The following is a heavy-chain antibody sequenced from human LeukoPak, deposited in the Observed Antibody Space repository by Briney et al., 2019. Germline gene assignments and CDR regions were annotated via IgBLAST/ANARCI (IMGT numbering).Heavy chain of an antibody. J-gene: IGHJ4*02. CDR2: IRYDGNNK. CDR1: GFTFSSYS. D-gene: IGHD2-21*01. Sequence: PGGSLRLSCAASGFTFSSYSMHWVRQAPGKGLEWVAFIRYDGNNKYYADSVKGRFTISRDNSKNTLYLQMNSLTAEDTAVYYCAKDPNSGCGGDCYYFDYWGQGTLVAVSP. V-gene: IGHV3-30*02. CDR3: AKDPNSGCGGDCYYFDY.